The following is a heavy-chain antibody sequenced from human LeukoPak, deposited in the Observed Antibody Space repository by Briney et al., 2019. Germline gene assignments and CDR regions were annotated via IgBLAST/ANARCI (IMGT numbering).Heavy chain of an antibody. CDR2: IIPILGIA. D-gene: IGHD3-22*01. Sequence: ASVKVPCKASGGTFSSYTIIWVRQAPGQGLEWMGRIIPILGIANYAQKFQGRVTITADKSTSTAYMELSSLRSEDTAVYYCASSYYDSLGYWGQGTQVTVSS. J-gene: IGHJ4*02. V-gene: IGHV1-69*02. CDR1: GGTFSSYT. CDR3: ASSYYDSLGY.